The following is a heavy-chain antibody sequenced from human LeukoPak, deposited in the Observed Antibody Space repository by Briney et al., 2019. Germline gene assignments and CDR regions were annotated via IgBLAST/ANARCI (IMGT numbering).Heavy chain of an antibody. CDR1: GGSISSSSYY. J-gene: IGHJ5*02. CDR3: ARTRSMVVVPAAIPNWFDP. CDR2: IYYSGST. V-gene: IGHV4-39*01. D-gene: IGHD2-2*02. Sequence: SETLSLTCTVSGGSISSSSYYWGWIRQPPGKGLEWIGSIYYSGSTYYNPSLKSRVTISVDTSKNQFSLKLSSVTAADTAVYYCARTRSMVVVPAAIPNWFDPWGQGTLVTVSS.